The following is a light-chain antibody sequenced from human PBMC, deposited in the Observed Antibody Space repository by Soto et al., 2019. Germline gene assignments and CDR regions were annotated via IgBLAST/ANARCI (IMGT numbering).Light chain of an antibody. CDR2: GAS. CDR1: QSVSSN. V-gene: IGKV3-15*01. J-gene: IGKJ2*01. CDR3: QQYNNWPRT. Sequence: EIVMTQSPATLSVSPGERATVSCRASQSVSSNLAWYQQKPGQAPRLLIYGASTRATGIPARFSGSGSGTEFTLTIGSLQSEDFAVYYCQQYNNWPRTFVQGTKLEFK.